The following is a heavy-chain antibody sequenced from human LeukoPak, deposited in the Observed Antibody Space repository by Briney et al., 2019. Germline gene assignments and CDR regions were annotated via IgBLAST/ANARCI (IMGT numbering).Heavy chain of an antibody. V-gene: IGHV4-4*07. CDR3: AREIPYSLTFQH. CDR2: IYTSGST. CDR1: GGSISSYY. D-gene: IGHD4-11*01. Sequence: SETLSLTCTVSGGSISSYYWSWIRQPAGKGLEWIGRIYTSGSTNYNPSLKSRVTMSVDTSKNQFSLKLSSVTAADTAVYYCAREIPYSLTFQHWDQGTLATVSS. J-gene: IGHJ1*01.